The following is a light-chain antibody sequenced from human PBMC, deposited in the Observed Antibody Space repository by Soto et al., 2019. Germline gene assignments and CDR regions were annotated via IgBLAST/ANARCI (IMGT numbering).Light chain of an antibody. J-gene: IGLJ1*01. CDR1: SSDFGGYNY. CDR3: SSYTSSSTLV. V-gene: IGLV2-14*01. Sequence: QSALTQPASVSGSPGLSITIACTGTSSDFGGYNYVSWYRQHPGKAPKLMIYEVRNRLSGVSNRFSGSKSGNTASLTISGLQAEDEADYYCSSYTSSSTLVFGTGTKVTVL. CDR2: EVR.